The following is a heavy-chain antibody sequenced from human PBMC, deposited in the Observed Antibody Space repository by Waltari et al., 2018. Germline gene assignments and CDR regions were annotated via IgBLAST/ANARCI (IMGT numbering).Heavy chain of an antibody. CDR1: GGSISSSSYY. CDR2: IYYSGST. V-gene: IGHV4-39*07. J-gene: IGHJ6*03. CDR3: ARSRVYYYYMDV. D-gene: IGHD2-2*01. Sequence: QLQLQESGPGLVKPSETLSLTCTVSGGSISSSSYYWGWIRQPPGKGLEWIGSIYYSGSTYYNPSLKSRVTISVDTSKNQFSLKLSSVTAADTAVYYCARSRVYYYYMDVWGKGTTVTISS.